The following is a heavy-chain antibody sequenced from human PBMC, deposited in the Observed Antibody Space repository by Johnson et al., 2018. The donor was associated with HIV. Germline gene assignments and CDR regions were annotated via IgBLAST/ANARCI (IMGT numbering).Heavy chain of an antibody. Sequence: VQLVESGGGLVQPGGSLRLSCAASGFTVSSNYMNWVRQAPGKGLECVSVIYSGGSTYYADSVKGRFTISRDNSKNTLYLQMNSLRAEDTAVYYCARDPYPGAFDIWGQGTMVTVS. J-gene: IGHJ3*02. V-gene: IGHV3-66*01. CDR1: GFTVSSNY. CDR3: ARDPYPGAFDI. CDR2: IYSGGST.